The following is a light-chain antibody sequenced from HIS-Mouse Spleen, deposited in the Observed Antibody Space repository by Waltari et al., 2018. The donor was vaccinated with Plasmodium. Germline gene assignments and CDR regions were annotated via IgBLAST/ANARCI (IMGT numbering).Light chain of an antibody. V-gene: IGLV5-37*01. J-gene: IGLJ3*02. Sequence: QPVLTQPPSSSASPGASARLTCPLPSDINVGSSNLYWYQQNPGSPPRYLLYYYSDSDKGQGSGVPSRFSGSKDASANTGILLISGLQSEDEADYYCMIWPSNASGVFGGGTKLTVL. CDR2: YYSDSDK. CDR1: SDINVGSSN. CDR3: MIWPSNASGV.